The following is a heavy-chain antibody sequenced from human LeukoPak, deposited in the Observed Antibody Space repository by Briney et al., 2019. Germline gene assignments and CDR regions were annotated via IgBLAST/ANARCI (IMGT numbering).Heavy chain of an antibody. CDR3: ARNRCSGGSCYGWFDP. V-gene: IGHV1-3*01. CDR2: INAGNGNT. J-gene: IGHJ5*02. D-gene: IGHD2-15*01. Sequence: ASVKVSCKASGYTFTSYAMHWVRQAPGQRLEWMGWINAGNGNTKYSQKFQGRVTITRDTSASTAYMELSSLRSEDRAVYYCARNRCSGGSCYGWFDPWGQGTLVTVSS. CDR1: GYTFTSYA.